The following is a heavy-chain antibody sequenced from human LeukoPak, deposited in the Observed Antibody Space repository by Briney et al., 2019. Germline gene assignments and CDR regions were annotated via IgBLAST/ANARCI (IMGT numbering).Heavy chain of an antibody. Sequence: SETLSLTCAVYGGSFSGCYWSWIRQPPGKGLEWIGEINHSGSTNYNPSLKSRVTISVDTSKNQFSLKLSSVTAADTAVYYCARGRGYDILTGYSYYFDYWGQGTLVTVSS. J-gene: IGHJ4*02. CDR1: GGSFSGCY. CDR2: INHSGST. V-gene: IGHV4-34*01. D-gene: IGHD3-9*01. CDR3: ARGRGYDILTGYSYYFDY.